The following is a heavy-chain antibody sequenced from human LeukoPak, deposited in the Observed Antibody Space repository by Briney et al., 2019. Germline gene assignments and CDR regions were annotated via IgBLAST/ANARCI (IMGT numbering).Heavy chain of an antibody. J-gene: IGHJ6*02. CDR1: GYTFTGSY. V-gene: IGHV1-46*01. D-gene: IGHD3/OR15-3a*01. Sequence: PLASVKVSCRASGYTFTGSYMHWVRQAPGQGLEWMGIINPSGGSTSYAQKFQGRATMTRDTSTRIVYMELSSLRSEDTAVYYCARWGASGLALIYYYGMDVWGQGTTVTVSS. CDR2: INPSGGST. CDR3: ARWGASGLALIYYYGMDV.